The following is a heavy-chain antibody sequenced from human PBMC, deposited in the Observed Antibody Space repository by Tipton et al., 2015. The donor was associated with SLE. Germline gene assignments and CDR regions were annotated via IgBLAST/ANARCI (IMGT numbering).Heavy chain of an antibody. CDR2: ILTTGSP. CDR3: ARLFAGDYRSVGYRFDP. Sequence: TLSLTCTVSGDSMSTYYWSWIRQPAGKGLEWIGRILTTGSPNYNPSLTSRVTMSVDTSKNQISLRLSSVTAADTAVYYCARLFAGDYRSVGYRFDPWGQGILVIVSS. V-gene: IGHV4-4*07. J-gene: IGHJ5*02. D-gene: IGHD2-15*01. CDR1: GDSMSTYY.